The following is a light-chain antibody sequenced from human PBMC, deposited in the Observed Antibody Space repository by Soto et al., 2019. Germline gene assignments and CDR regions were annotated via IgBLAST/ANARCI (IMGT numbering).Light chain of an antibody. CDR1: QSVSSSH. V-gene: IGKV3-20*01. CDR2: GAS. J-gene: IGKJ1*01. Sequence: EIVLTQSPGTLSLSPGESASLCCRPSQSVSSSHLAWYQQKPGQAPRLIIYGASTRATGIPDKFSGSGSGTDFTLTINRLEPEDFAVYYCQQYGSSPPTTFGQGTKVDIK. CDR3: QQYGSSPPTT.